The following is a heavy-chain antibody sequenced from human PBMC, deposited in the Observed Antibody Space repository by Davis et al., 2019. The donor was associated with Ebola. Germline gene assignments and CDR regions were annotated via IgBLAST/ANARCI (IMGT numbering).Heavy chain of an antibody. CDR2: IYHSGST. CDR3: ARDADNWNDETNNWFDP. CDR1: GGSFSGYY. Sequence: SETLSLTCAVYGGSFSGYYWSWVRQPPGKGLEWIGEIYHSGSTNYNPSLKSRVTISVDKSKNQFSLKLSSVTAADTAVYYCARDADNWNDETNNWFDPWGQGTLVTVSS. J-gene: IGHJ5*02. V-gene: IGHV4-34*01. D-gene: IGHD1-20*01.